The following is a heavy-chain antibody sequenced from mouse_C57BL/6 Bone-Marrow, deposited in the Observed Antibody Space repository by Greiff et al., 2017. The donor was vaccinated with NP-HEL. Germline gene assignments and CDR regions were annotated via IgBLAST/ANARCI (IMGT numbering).Heavy chain of an antibody. CDR2: IYPGSGST. CDR1: GYTFTSYW. V-gene: IGHV1-55*01. J-gene: IGHJ3*01. CDR3: ARDGDSSGQKWFAY. Sequence: QVQLKQPGAELVKPGASVKMSCKASGYTFTSYWITWVKQRPGQGLEWIGDIYPGSGSTNYNEKFKSKATLTVDTSSSTAYMQLSSLTSEDSAVYYCARDGDSSGQKWFAYWGQGTLVTVSA. D-gene: IGHD3-2*02.